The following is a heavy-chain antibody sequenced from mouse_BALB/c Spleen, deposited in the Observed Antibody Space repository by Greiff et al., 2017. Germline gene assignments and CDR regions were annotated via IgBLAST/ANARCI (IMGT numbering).Heavy chain of an antibody. CDR2: IWGDGST. D-gene: IGHD2-4*01. Sequence: VKLVESGPGLVAPSQSLSITCTVSGFSLTSYGVSWVRQPPGKGLEWLGVIWGDGSTNYHSALISRLSISKDNSKSQVFLKLNSLQTDDTATYYCAKEGPMITTSYWYFDVWGAGTTVTVSS. CDR1: GFSLTSYG. CDR3: AKEGPMITTSYWYFDV. V-gene: IGHV2-3*01. J-gene: IGHJ1*01.